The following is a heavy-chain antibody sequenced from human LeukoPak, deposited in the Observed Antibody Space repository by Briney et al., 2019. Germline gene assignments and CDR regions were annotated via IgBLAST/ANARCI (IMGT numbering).Heavy chain of an antibody. CDR3: ARGLAGTTYYYGMDV. V-gene: IGHV4-34*01. Sequence: PSETLSLTCAAYGGSFSGYYWSWIRQPPGKGLEWIGEINHSGSTNYNPSLKSRVTISVDTSKNQFSLKLSSVTAADTAVYYCARGLAGTTYYYGMDVWGQGTTVTVS. CDR1: GGSFSGYY. D-gene: IGHD1-7*01. J-gene: IGHJ6*02. CDR2: INHSGST.